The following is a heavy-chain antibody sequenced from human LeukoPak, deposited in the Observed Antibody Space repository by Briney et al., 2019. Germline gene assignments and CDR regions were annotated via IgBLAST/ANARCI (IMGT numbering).Heavy chain of an antibody. CDR1: GFTFNTAG. D-gene: IGHD3-9*01. CDR3: ARDLYSVTGDF. V-gene: IGHV3-23*01. Sequence: GGSLRLSCAASGFTFNTAGMSWVRQAPGKGLEWLSLISSNSKSAHYADSVKGRFTISRDNSKNTVYLQMNSLGAEDTTLYYCARDLYSVTGDFWGQGTLATVSS. J-gene: IGHJ4*02. CDR2: ISSNSKSA.